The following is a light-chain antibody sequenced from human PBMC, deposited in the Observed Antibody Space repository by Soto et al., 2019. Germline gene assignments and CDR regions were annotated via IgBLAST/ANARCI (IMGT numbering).Light chain of an antibody. Sequence: EIVLTQSPATLSLSPGERATLSCRASQSVGSFLAWYQQKSGQSPRLLIYDASNRATGIPARFSGSGSGTDFTLTIRSLEPEDFAVYYCQHRSNWLGPFGPGTKVDIK. CDR2: DAS. J-gene: IGKJ3*01. CDR1: QSVGSF. CDR3: QHRSNWLGP. V-gene: IGKV3-11*01.